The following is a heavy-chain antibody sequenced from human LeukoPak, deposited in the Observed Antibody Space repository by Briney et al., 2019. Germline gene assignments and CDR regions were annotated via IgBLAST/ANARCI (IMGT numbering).Heavy chain of an antibody. CDR1: AFTFSSYG. V-gene: IGHV3-30*02. Sequence: GGSLRLSCAASAFTFSSYGMHWVRQAPGKGLEWVACIRYDGNNQYYADSVQGRFTIFRDNSKNTLYLQMNSLRAEDTAVYYCAKLPHPTGYCSSTSCYPFDYWGQGTLVTVSS. D-gene: IGHD2-2*01. CDR3: AKLPHPTGYCSSTSCYPFDY. CDR2: IRYDGNNQ. J-gene: IGHJ4*02.